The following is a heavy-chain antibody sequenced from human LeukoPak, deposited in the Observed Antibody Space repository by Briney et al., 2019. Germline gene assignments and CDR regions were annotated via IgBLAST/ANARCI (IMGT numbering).Heavy chain of an antibody. CDR3: ARGSVYSGGWPYFDY. CDR1: GGSFSGYY. V-gene: IGHV4-34*01. J-gene: IGHJ4*02. D-gene: IGHD6-19*01. CDR2: INHSGST. Sequence: TSETLSLTCAVYGGSFSGYYWSWIRQPPGKGLEWIGEINHSGSTNYNPSLKSRVTISVDTSKNQFSLKLSSVTAADTAVYYCARGSVYSGGWPYFDYWGQGTLVTVSS.